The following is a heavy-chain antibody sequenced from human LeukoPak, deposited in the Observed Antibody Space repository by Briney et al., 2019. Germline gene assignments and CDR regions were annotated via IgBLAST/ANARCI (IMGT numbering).Heavy chain of an antibody. V-gene: IGHV3-21*01. J-gene: IGHJ4*02. CDR2: ISSSSSYI. D-gene: IGHD6-13*01. CDR1: GFTFSSYS. Sequence: GGSLRLSCAASGFTFSSYSMNWVRQAPGKGLEWVSSISSSSSYIYYADSVKGRFTISRDNAKNSLYLQMNSLRAEDTAVYYCARFISSWYSDDYWGQGTLVTVSS. CDR3: ARFISSWYSDDY.